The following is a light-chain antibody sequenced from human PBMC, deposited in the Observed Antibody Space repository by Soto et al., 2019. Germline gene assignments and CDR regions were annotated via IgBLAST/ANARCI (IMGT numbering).Light chain of an antibody. V-gene: IGLV2-23*01. J-gene: IGLJ1*01. CDR3: CSYAGDNTYV. CDR1: SSDVGSHDL. Sequence: LTQPASVSGSPGQSITISCTGTSSDVGSHDLVSWYQHHPGKAPKLIIYEGVKRPSGVSNRFSASKSGNTASLTISGLQAEDEADYYCCSYAGDNTYVFGTGTKVTVL. CDR2: EGV.